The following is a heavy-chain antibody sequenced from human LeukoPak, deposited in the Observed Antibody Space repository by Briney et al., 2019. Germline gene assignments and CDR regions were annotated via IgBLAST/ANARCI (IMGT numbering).Heavy chain of an antibody. J-gene: IGHJ4*02. CDR2: IKSDGNIT. V-gene: IGHV3-74*01. CDR3: GRSGDFWSGSGVAY. D-gene: IGHD3-3*01. CDR1: GFTFSNYW. Sequence: GGSLRLSCAASGFTFSNYWMYWVRQAPGKGLVWVSRIKSDGNITNYADSVKGRFTISRDNAKNTLFLQMNSLRAEDTAVYYCGRSGDFWSGSGVAYWGQGTLVTVSS.